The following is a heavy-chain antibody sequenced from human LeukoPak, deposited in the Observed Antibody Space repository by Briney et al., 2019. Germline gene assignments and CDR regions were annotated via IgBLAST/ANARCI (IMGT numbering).Heavy chain of an antibody. CDR3: ARDQSAYVLLWFGEGCWFDP. V-gene: IGHV1-46*01. CDR2: INPSGGST. CDR1: GYTFTSYY. Sequence: ASVKVSCKASGYTFTSYYMHWVRQAPGQGLDGMGIINPSGGSTSYAQKFQGRVTMTRDMSTSTVYMELSSLRSEDTAVYYCARDQSAYVLLWFGEGCWFDPWGQGTLVTVSS. J-gene: IGHJ5*02. D-gene: IGHD3-10*01.